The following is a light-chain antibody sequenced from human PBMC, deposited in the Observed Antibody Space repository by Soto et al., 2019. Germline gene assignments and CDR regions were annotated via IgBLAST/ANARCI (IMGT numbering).Light chain of an antibody. CDR2: LNSAGSH. CDR3: QTWGTGPLV. CDR1: SGHSNYA. V-gene: IGLV4-69*01. Sequence: QSVLTQSPSASASLGASVKLTCTLSSGHSNYAIAWRQQQPEKGPRYLMKLNSAGSHSKGDGIPDRFSGSTSGAEHYLTISSLQSEDEADYYCQTWGTGPLVFGGGTKLTVL. J-gene: IGLJ3*02.